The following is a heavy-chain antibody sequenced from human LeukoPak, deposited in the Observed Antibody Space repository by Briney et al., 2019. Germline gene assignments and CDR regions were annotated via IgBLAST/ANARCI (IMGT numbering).Heavy chain of an antibody. J-gene: IGHJ4*02. CDR3: TRVARYCSGGICYSGY. CDR2: ISSSGSTI. Sequence: GGSLRLSCAASGFTFSDYYMGWIRQAPGKGLGWVSYISSSGSTIYYANSVKGRFTVSRDNAKNSLYLQMNSLRAEDTAVYYCTRVARYCSGGICYSGYWGQGTLVTVSS. V-gene: IGHV3-11*04. CDR1: GFTFSDYY. D-gene: IGHD2-15*01.